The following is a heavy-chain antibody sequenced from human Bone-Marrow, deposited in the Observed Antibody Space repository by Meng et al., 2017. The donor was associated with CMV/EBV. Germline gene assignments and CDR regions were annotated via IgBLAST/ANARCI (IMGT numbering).Heavy chain of an antibody. CDR3: ARGSLFWSGYPIDF. CDR1: GGSISSSNYY. D-gene: IGHD3-3*01. J-gene: IGHJ4*02. Sequence: ESLKISCTVSGGSISSSNYYWGWIRQPPGKGLGWIGSIYYSGSTYYNPSLMSRVTISVDTSKNQFSLKLSSVTAADTAVYYCARGSLFWSGYPIDFWGQGTLVTVSS. CDR2: IYYSGST. V-gene: IGHV4-39*07.